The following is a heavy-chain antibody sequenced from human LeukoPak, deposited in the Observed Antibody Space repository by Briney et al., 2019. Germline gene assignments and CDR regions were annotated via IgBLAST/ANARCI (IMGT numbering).Heavy chain of an antibody. D-gene: IGHD3-3*01. CDR2: ISGSGGST. V-gene: IGHV3-23*01. J-gene: IGHJ4*02. CDR1: GFTFSSYA. CDR3: AKVPNYDFWSGYSLGY. Sequence: PGGSLRLSCAASGFTFSSYAMSWVRQAPGKGLEWVSAISGSGGSTYYADSVKGRFTISRDNSKNTLYLQMNSLRAEDTAVYYCAKVPNYDFWSGYSLGYWGQGTLVTVSS.